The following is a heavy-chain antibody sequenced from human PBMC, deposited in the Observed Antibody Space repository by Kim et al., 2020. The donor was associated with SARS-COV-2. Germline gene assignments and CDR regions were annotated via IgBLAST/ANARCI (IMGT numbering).Heavy chain of an antibody. J-gene: IGHJ4*02. V-gene: IGHV4-59*09. CDR3: ARGGSGWFYFDY. D-gene: IGHD6-19*01. Sequence: NDTPSLKSRVTISVDTSKNQFSLKLSSVTAADTAVYYCARGGSGWFYFDYWGQGTLVTVSS.